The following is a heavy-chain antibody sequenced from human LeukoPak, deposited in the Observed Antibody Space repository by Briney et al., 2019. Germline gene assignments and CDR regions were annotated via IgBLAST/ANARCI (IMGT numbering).Heavy chain of an antibody. CDR2: IIPIFGTA. CDR3: ARLEVITTEDAFDI. J-gene: IGHJ3*02. V-gene: IGHV1-69*13. Sequence: SVKVSCKASGGTFISYAISWVRQAPGQGLEWMGGIIPIFGTANYAQKFQGRVTTTADESTSTAYMELSSLRSEDTAVYYCARLEVITTEDAFDIWGQGTMVTVSS. CDR1: GGTFISYA. D-gene: IGHD3-22*01.